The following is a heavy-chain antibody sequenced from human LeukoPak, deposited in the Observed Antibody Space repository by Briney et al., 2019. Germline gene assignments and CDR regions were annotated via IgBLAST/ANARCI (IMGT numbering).Heavy chain of an antibody. CDR1: GYSFTSYW. J-gene: IGHJ6*03. Sequence: GESPKISCKGSGYSFTSYWIGWVRQMPGKGLEWMGIVYPGDSDTRYSPSFQGQVTISADKSISTAYLQWSSLKASDTAMYYCASTGNWNYNYYYYMDVWGKGTTVTVSS. CDR2: VYPGDSDT. CDR3: ASTGNWNYNYYYYMDV. D-gene: IGHD1-20*01. V-gene: IGHV5-51*01.